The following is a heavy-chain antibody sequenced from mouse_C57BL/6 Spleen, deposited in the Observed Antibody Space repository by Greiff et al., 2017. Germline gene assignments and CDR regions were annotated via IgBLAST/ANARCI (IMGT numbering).Heavy chain of an antibody. J-gene: IGHJ2*01. D-gene: IGHD3-2*01. CDR2: ISYDGSN. CDR3: ARWENDSVDN. CDR1: GYSITSGYY. Sequence: EVQVVESGPGLVKPSQSLSLTCSVTGYSITSGYYWNWIRQFPGNKLEWMGYISYDGSNNYNPSLKNRISITRDTSKNQFFLKLNSVTTENTATYYCARWENDSVDNWGEGTTLTVSS. V-gene: IGHV3-6*01.